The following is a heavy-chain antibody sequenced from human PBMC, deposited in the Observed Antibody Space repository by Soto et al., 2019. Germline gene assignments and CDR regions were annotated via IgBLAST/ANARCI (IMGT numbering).Heavy chain of an antibody. V-gene: IGHV1-8*01. D-gene: IGHD6-13*01. CDR2: MNPNSGNT. CDR3: ARGFSSWYYYGMDV. Sequence: ASVKVSCKASGYTFTSYDINWVRQATGQGLEWMGWMNPNSGNTGYAQKFQGRVTMTRNTSISTAYMELSSLRSEDTAVYYCARGFSSWYYYGMDVLGQGTTVTVSS. CDR1: GYTFTSYD. J-gene: IGHJ6*02.